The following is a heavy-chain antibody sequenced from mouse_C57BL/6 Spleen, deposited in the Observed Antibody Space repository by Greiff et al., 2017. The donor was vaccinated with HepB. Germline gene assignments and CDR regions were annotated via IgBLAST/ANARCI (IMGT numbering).Heavy chain of an antibody. D-gene: IGHD2-4*01. Sequence: EVQLQQSGPELVKPGASVKIPCKASGYTFTDYNMDWVKQSHGKSLEWIGDINPNNGGTIYNQKFKGKATLTVDKSSSTAYMELRSLTSEDTAVYYCARRDYDYDGDWYFDVWGTGTTVTVSS. J-gene: IGHJ1*03. V-gene: IGHV1-18*01. CDR2: INPNNGGT. CDR3: ARRDYDYDGDWYFDV. CDR1: GYTFTDYN.